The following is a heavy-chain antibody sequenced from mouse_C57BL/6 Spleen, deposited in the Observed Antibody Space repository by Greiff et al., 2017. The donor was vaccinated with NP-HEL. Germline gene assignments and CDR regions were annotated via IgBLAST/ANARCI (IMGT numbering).Heavy chain of an antibody. V-gene: IGHV1-66*01. Sequence: QVQLQQSGPELVKPGASVKISCKASGYSFTSYYIHWVKQRPGQGLEWIGWIYPGSGNTKYNEKFKGKATLTADTSSSTAYMQLSSLTSEDSAVYYCARGGYGYDGEWFAYWGQGTLVTVSA. CDR3: ARGGYGYDGEWFAY. CDR2: IYPGSGNT. J-gene: IGHJ3*01. D-gene: IGHD2-2*01. CDR1: GYSFTSYY.